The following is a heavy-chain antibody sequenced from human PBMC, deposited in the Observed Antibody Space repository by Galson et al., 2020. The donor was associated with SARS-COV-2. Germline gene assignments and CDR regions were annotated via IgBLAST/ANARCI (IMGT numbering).Heavy chain of an antibody. J-gene: IGHJ4*02. CDR1: AFTFSSFA. CDR2: ISGSGDST. CDR3: AKDPLHITAADNTDYFDY. D-gene: IGHD6-13*01. Sequence: GESLKISCAASAFTFSSFAMSWVHQAPGKGLEWVSAISGSGDSTYYADSVKGRFTISRDNAKNMLYLQMNSLRAEDTAVYYCAKDPLHITAADNTDYFDYWGQGTLVTVSS. V-gene: IGHV3-23*01.